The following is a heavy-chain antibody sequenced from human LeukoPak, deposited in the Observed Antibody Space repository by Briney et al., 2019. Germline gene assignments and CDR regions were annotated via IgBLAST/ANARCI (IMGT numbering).Heavy chain of an antibody. CDR2: LYTSGST. CDR1: GGSITDYH. J-gene: IGHJ4*02. Sequence: SETLSLTCTVSGGSITDYHWIWIRQPAGKGLEWIGRLYTSGSTNYNPSLKSRVSMSVDTSKKQFSLRLSSVTAADTAIYYCASDYFDRTGYYGFIYWGQGSLVTISS. D-gene: IGHD3-22*01. CDR3: ASDYFDRTGYYGFIY. V-gene: IGHV4-4*07.